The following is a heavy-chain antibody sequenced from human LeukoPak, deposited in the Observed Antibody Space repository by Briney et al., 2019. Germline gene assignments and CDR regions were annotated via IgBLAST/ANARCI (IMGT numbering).Heavy chain of an antibody. J-gene: IGHJ4*02. CDR2: IDPRGGST. V-gene: IGHV1-46*01. CDR1: GYIFTSYY. Sequence: ASVKVSCKASGYIFTSYYIHWVRRAPGQGLEWMGIIDPRGGSTTYAQKFQGSVTMTRDASTNTVYMELGSLRSDDTALYYCARGGPVGNYDSSGYYLHWGQGTLVTVSS. CDR3: ARGGPVGNYDSSGYYLH. D-gene: IGHD3-22*01.